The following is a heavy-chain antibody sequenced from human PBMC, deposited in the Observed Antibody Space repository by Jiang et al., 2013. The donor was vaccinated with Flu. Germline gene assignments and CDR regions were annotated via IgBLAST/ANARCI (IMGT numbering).Heavy chain of an antibody. CDR1: GGSFNDFY. J-gene: IGHJ3*01. D-gene: IGHD3-16*01. V-gene: IGHV4-34*01. CDR2: TSPSGSA. CDR3: VRWTIGGVIVNAFDV. Sequence: KPSETLSLTCGVSGGSFNDFYWSWIRQPPGKGLEWVGETSPSGSARYNASLKSRVSVSVDTSRNQFSLKLSSVTAADTAVYYCVRWTIGGVIVNAFDVWGQGTIVTVSP.